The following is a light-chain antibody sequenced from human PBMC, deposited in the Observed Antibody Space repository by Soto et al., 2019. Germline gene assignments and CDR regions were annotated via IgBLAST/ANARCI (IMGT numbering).Light chain of an antibody. CDR1: QGINKW. CDR2: SAS. CDR3: QQANTFALT. J-gene: IGKJ4*01. Sequence: DIQMTQSPSSVSASVGDRVTITCRASQGINKWLAWYQQKPGTAPKLLIYSASSLYSGVPSRFSGSGSGTDFTLTISSLQPEDFGTYYCQQANTFALTFGGGTKVEI. V-gene: IGKV1-12*01.